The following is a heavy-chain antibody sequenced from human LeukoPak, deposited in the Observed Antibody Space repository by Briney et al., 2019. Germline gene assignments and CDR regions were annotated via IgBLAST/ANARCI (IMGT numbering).Heavy chain of an antibody. CDR3: ARLAEWYHRLYYYYMDV. CDR1: GGSISSYY. J-gene: IGHJ6*03. Sequence: SETLSLTCTVSGGSISSYYWSWIRQPAGKGLESIGHISTSGSTNYNPSLKSRVTMSVDTSKNQFSLKLSSVTAADTAVYYCARLAEWYHRLYYYYMDVWGKGTTVTVSS. D-gene: IGHD1-14*01. CDR2: ISTSGST. V-gene: IGHV4-4*07.